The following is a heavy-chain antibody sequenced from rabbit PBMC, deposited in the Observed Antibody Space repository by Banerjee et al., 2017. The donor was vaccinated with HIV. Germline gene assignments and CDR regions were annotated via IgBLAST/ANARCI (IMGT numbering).Heavy chain of an antibody. J-gene: IGHJ4*01. V-gene: IGHV1S7*01. CDR2: IYAGKGST. CDR1: GFSLSGHW. CDR3: ARGGLVVGLNL. D-gene: IGHD4-2*01. Sequence: QLEETGGGLVQPGGSLTLSCKASGFSLSGHWMNWVRQAPGKGLEWIGSIYAGKGSTDYASWVNGRFTISSDNAQNTVDLQMNSLTAADTATYFCARGGLVVGLNLWGQGTLVTVS.